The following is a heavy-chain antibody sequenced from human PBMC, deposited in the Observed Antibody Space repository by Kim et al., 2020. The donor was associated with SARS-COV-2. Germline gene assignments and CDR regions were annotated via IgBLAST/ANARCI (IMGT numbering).Heavy chain of an antibody. CDR3: AKDLAGGQWLATI. Sequence: YYADALRGRFTISGDNSKTTLYRQMNSLRAEDTAVYYCAKDLAGGQWLATIWGQGTMVTVSS. D-gene: IGHD6-19*01. V-gene: IGHV3-30*02. J-gene: IGHJ3*02.